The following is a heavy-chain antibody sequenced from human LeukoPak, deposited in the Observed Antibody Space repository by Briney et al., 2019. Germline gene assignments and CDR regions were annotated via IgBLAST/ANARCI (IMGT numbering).Heavy chain of an antibody. V-gene: IGHV3-53*01. J-gene: IGHJ3*02. CDR3: ARDSQYCSSGSCSPGASDI. Sequence: GGSLRLSCAASGFTVSNNYMTWVRQAPGKGLEWVSFIYSGGRTDYADSVMGRFTISRDNSKNTLYLQMNSLRVEDTAVYYCARDSQYCSSGSCSPGASDIWGQGTMVTASS. CDR2: IYSGGRT. D-gene: IGHD2-15*01. CDR1: GFTVSNNY.